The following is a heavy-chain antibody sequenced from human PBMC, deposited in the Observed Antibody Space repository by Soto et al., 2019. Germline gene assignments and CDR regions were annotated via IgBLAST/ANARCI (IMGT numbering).Heavy chain of an antibody. D-gene: IGHD2-15*01. CDR2: ISSNGGST. J-gene: IGHJ4*02. CDR3: AREGRDGSSYYFDY. Sequence: EVQLVESGGGLVQPGGSLRLSCAASGFTFSSYAMHWVRQAPGKGLEYVSAISSNGGSTYYGNSVKGRFTISRDNSKNTLYLQMGSLRTEDMAVYYCAREGRDGSSYYFDYWGQGTPVTVSS. CDR1: GFTFSSYA. V-gene: IGHV3-64*01.